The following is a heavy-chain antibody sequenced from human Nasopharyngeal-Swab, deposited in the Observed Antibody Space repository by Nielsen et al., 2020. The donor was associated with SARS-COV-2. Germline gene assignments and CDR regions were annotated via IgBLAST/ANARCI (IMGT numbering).Heavy chain of an antibody. CDR3: AKGSDIVGALTIPYS. D-gene: IGHD1-26*01. CDR2: ITGICHSA. CDR1: GFTFDNYL. J-gene: IGHJ5*02. V-gene: IGHV3-23*01. Sequence: GEFLKLSCAASGFTFDNYLMTWVRQAPVKGLEWVSAITGICHSAYYIDSVKGRFTISRDNSKNTVFLQMNSLRADDTAVYYCAKGSDIVGALTIPYSWGQGTQVTVSS.